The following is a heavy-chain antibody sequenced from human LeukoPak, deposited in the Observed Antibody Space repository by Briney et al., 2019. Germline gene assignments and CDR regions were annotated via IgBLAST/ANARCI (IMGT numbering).Heavy chain of an antibody. CDR3: ARDWYYYDSSGSKITGPMDV. D-gene: IGHD3-22*01. J-gene: IGHJ6*04. CDR2: IWYDGSNK. V-gene: IGHV3-33*01. Sequence: GRSLRLSCAASGFIFSSYGMHWVRQAPGKGLEWVALIWYDGSNKHYVDSVKGRFTISRDNSKNTLYLQMDSLRAEDTALYYCARDWYYYDSSGSKITGPMDVWGKGTTVTVSS. CDR1: GFIFSSYG.